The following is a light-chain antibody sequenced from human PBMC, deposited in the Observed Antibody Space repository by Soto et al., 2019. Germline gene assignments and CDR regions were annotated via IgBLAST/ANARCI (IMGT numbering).Light chain of an antibody. V-gene: IGKV1-5*03. CDR2: KAS. J-gene: IGKJ1*01. Sequence: IQLTQSPAALSKTVGDRVTITCRASQSISTWLAWYQQKPGKAPKLLIYKASSLEIGVPSRFSGSASGTEFTLTISSLQPDDFATYYCQQYDSYSKTFGQGTKVDIK. CDR1: QSISTW. CDR3: QQYDSYSKT.